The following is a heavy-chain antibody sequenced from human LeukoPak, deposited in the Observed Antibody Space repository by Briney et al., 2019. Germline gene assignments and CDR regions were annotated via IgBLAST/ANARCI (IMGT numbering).Heavy chain of an antibody. V-gene: IGHV3-23*01. J-gene: IGHJ4*02. CDR3: AKGWYSSGWYFNY. CDR1: GFTFSSFA. CDR2: ISGSGEST. Sequence: GGSLRLSCAASGFTFSSFAMSWVRQAPGKGLEWVSTISGSGESTYYADSVKGRITISRDNSKNTLYLQMNSLRAEDTAVYYCAKGWYSSGWYFNYWGQGTLVTVSS. D-gene: IGHD6-19*01.